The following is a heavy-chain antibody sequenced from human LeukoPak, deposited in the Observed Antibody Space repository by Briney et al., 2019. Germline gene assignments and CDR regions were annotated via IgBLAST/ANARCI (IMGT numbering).Heavy chain of an antibody. CDR1: GGSISSYY. Sequence: SETLALTCTVSGGSISSYYWSWIRQPPGKGLEWIGYIYYSGSTNYNPSLKSRVTISVDTSKNQFSLKLSSVDAADTAVYYCARGYCSGGSCYPYYFDYWGQGTLVTVSS. D-gene: IGHD2-15*01. CDR2: IYYSGST. CDR3: ARGYCSGGSCYPYYFDY. V-gene: IGHV4-59*01. J-gene: IGHJ4*02.